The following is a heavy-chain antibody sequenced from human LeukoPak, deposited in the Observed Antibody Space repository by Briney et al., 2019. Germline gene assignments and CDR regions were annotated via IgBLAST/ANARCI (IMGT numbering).Heavy chain of an antibody. V-gene: IGHV4-34*01. CDR3: ARARAPNSKNYYDSSGYYYPDY. CDR1: GGSFSGSY. Sequence: SETLSLTCAVYGGSFSGSYWSWTRQLPGKGLEWIGEINDSGSTNYNPSLKSRVTMSVDTSKNQFSLKLSSVTAADTAVYYCARARAPNSKNYYDSSGYYYPDYWGQGTLVTVSS. CDR2: INDSGST. J-gene: IGHJ4*02. D-gene: IGHD3-22*01.